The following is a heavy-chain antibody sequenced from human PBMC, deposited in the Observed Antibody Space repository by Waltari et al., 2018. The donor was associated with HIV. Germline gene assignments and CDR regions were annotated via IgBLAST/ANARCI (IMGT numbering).Heavy chain of an antibody. CDR3: ARGNSMLRMAELDY. V-gene: IGHV1-18*01. CDR1: GNSFRRYA. D-gene: IGHD3-10*02. J-gene: IGHJ4*02. CDR2: ISGYNRNS. Sequence: QVNLVQSGAEVKKPGASVKISCEASGNSFRRYAITWVRQAAGQGLEWMGWISGYNRNSKYAEKVQGRVTFTTDTSTNTAYMELRSLRSDDTAVYFCARGNSMLRMAELDYWGQGTLVTVSS.